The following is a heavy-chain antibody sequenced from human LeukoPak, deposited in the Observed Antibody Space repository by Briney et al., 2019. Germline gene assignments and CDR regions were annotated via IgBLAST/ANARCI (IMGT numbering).Heavy chain of an antibody. CDR1: GGSISSYY. Sequence: SSETLSLTCTVSGGSISSYYWSWIRQPPGKGLEWIGYIYYSGSTNYNPSLKSRVTISVDTSKNQFSLKLSSVTAADTAVYYCASRYSGYSYWGQGTLVTVSS. J-gene: IGHJ4*02. CDR3: ASRYSGYSY. CDR2: IYYSGST. D-gene: IGHD5-12*01. V-gene: IGHV4-59*12.